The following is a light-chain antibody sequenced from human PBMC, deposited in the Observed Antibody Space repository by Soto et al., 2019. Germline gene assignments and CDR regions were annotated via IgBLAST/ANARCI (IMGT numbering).Light chain of an antibody. CDR2: GAS. CDR3: HQYGTAPLT. Sequence: QTPGTLSFSTGEITHVWFRASQSVAANYLAWYQQKRGQAPRLLIYGASSRATGIPDRFSGSGSGTDFTLTISRLEPEDFSVYYCHQYGTAPLTFGPGTKVDNK. J-gene: IGKJ3*01. V-gene: IGKV3-20*01. CDR1: QSVAANY.